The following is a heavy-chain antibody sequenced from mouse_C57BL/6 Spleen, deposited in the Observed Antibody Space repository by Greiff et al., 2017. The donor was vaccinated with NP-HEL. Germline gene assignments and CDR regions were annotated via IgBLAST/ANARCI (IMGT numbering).Heavy chain of an antibody. CDR2: IYPRSGNT. D-gene: IGHD1-1*01. V-gene: IGHV1-81*01. J-gene: IGHJ2*01. CDR1: GYTFTSYG. CDR3: ARGGTTVVAYYFDY. Sequence: VKLQQSGAELARPGASVKLSCKASGYTFTSYGISWVKQRTGQGLKWIGEIYPRSGNTYYNEKFKGKATLTADKSSSTAYMELRSLTSEDSAVYFCARGGTTVVAYYFDYWGQGTTLTVSS.